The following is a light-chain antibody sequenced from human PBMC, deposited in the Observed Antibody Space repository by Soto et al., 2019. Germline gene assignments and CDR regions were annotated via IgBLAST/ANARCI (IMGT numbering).Light chain of an antibody. CDR2: DVS. CDR3: QQFDSLPLT. V-gene: IGKV1-33*01. J-gene: IGKJ4*01. CDR1: QDISTH. Sequence: DIQMTQSPSSLSASVGDRVTITCQASQDISTHLTWFQQKPGKAPKLLIYDVSILETGVPSRFSGSGSGTHITFSISSLQPEDIATYYCQQFDSLPLTFGGGTRVEIK.